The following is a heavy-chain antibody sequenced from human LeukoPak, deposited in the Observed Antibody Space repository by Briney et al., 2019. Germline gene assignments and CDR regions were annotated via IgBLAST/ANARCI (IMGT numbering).Heavy chain of an antibody. D-gene: IGHD6-13*01. V-gene: IGHV4-4*07. CDR3: ARENAGQQLLVLVSTDFWFDP. CDR2: IYTSGST. J-gene: IGHJ5*02. CDR1: GGSISSYY. Sequence: SETLSLTCTVSGGSISSYYWSWIRQPAGKGLGWIGRIYTSGSTNYNPSLKSRVTMSVATSKNQFSLKLSSVTAADTAVYYCARENAGQQLLVLVSTDFWFDPWGQGTLVTVSS.